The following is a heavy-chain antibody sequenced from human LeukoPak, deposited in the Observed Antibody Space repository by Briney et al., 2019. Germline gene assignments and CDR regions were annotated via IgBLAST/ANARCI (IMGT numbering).Heavy chain of an antibody. J-gene: IGHJ5*02. CDR2: INPSDSYT. V-gene: IGHV5-10-1*01. Sequence: GESLKISCKGSGYSFTSNWISWVRQMPGKGLEWMGRINPSDSYTNYSPSFQGHVTISADKSISTAYLQWSSLKASDTAMYYCARQPEGTWFDPWGQGTLVTVSS. CDR3: ARQPEGTWFDP. D-gene: IGHD1-1*01. CDR1: GYSFTSNW.